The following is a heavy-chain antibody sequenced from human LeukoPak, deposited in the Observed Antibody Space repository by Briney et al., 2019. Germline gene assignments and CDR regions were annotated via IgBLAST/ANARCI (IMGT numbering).Heavy chain of an antibody. CDR3: ARHYGSSWNYFDY. D-gene: IGHD6-13*01. CDR2: IYYSGST. Sequence: SETLSLTCTVSGGSISSYHWSWIRQPPGKGLEWIGYIYYSGSTNYNPSLKSRVTISVDTSKNQFSLKLSSVTAADTAVYYCARHYGSSWNYFDYWGQGTLVTVSS. V-gene: IGHV4-59*08. J-gene: IGHJ4*02. CDR1: GGSISSYH.